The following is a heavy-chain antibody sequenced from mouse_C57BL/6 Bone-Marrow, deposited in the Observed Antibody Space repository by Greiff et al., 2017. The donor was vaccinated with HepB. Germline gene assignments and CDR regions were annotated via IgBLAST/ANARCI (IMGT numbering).Heavy chain of an antibody. V-gene: IGHV5-6*01. CDR2: ISSGGSYT. CDR1: GFTFSSYG. D-gene: IGHD1-1*01. Sequence: EVQLVESGGDLVKPGGSLKLSCAASGFTFSSYGMSWVRQTPDKRLEWVATISSGGSYTYYPDSVKGRFTISRDNAKNTLYLQMSSLKSEDTAMYYCARHGSSPHWYFDVWGTGTLVTVSA. CDR3: ARHGSSPHWYFDV. J-gene: IGHJ1*03.